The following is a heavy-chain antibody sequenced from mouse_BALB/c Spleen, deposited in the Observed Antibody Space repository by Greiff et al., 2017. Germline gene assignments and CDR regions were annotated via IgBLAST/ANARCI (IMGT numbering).Heavy chain of an antibody. V-gene: IGHV1-54*01. CDR2: INPGSGGT. CDR1: GYAFTHYL. D-gene: IGHD1-1*01. CDR3: ARAVVRGYAMDY. Sequence: QVQLQQSGAELVRPGTSVKVSCKASGYAFTHYLIEWVKQRPGQGLEWIGVINPGSGGTNYNEKFKGKATLTADKSSSTAYMQLSSLTSDDSAVYFCARAVVRGYAMDYWGQGTSVTVSS. J-gene: IGHJ4*01.